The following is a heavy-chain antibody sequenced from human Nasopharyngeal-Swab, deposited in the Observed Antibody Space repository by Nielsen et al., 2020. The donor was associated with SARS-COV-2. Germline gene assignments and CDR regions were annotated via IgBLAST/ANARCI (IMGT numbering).Heavy chain of an antibody. CDR1: GFTFTSSA. J-gene: IGHJ4*02. CDR3: ARGGVADKSEGIDY. V-gene: IGHV1-58*01. Sequence: SVKVSCKASGFTFTSSAVQWVRQARGQRLEWIGWIVVGSGNTNYAQKFQERVTITRDMSTSTAYMELSGLRSEDTAVYYCARGGVADKSEGIDYWGQGTLVTVSS. CDR2: IVVGSGNT. D-gene: IGHD2-15*01.